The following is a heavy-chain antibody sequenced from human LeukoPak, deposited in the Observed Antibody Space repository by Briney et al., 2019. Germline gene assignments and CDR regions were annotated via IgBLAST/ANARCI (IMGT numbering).Heavy chain of an antibody. J-gene: IGHJ4*02. D-gene: IGHD6-6*01. Sequence: PSETLSLTCSVSGGSISSLYWIWIRQPPGRGREGIGYIYYTGSTNYNPSLKSRITIFVDMSKNQFALRLSSVTAADTAVYYCARHRAYSSSSPFDYWGQGTLVTVSS. CDR2: IYYTGST. V-gene: IGHV4-59*08. CDR1: GGSISSLY. CDR3: ARHRAYSSSSPFDY.